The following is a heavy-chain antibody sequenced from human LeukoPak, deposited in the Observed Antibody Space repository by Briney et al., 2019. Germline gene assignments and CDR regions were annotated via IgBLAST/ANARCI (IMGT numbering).Heavy chain of an antibody. V-gene: IGHV1-2*06. J-gene: IGHJ4*02. CDR3: ARGLSYYDRYYFDY. Sequence: ASVKVSCKASGYTFTGYYMHWVRQAPGQGLEWMGRINPNSGGTNYAQKFQGRVTMTRDTSISTAYMELSRLRSDDTAVYYCARGLSYYDRYYFDYWGQGTLVTVSS. CDR2: INPNSGGT. CDR1: GYTFTGYY. D-gene: IGHD3-22*01.